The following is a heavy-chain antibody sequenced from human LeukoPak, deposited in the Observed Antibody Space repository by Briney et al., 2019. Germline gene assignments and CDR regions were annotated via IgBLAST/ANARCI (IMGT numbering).Heavy chain of an antibody. J-gene: IGHJ3*02. D-gene: IGHD3-10*01. Sequence: PSETLSLTCTVSGGSISSYYWSWIRQPPGKVLERIGYIYYSGSTNYNPSLKSRVTISVDTSKNQFSLKLSSVTAADTAVYYCARDSGGRDAFDIWGQGTMVTVSS. CDR3: ARDSGGRDAFDI. V-gene: IGHV4-59*01. CDR1: GGSISSYY. CDR2: IYYSGST.